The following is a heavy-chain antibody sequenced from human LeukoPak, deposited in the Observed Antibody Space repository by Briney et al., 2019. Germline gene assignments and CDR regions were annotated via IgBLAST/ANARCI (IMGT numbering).Heavy chain of an antibody. V-gene: IGHV3-7*03. CDR3: AKEGRSLQTY. CDR1: GGSISSSNS. D-gene: IGHD5-24*01. Sequence: SSETLSLTCTVSGGSISSSNSFWGWVRLAPGKGLEWVANIKEDGTETYYVDSVKGRFTISRDNAKNSLYLQMNSLRVEDTAVYYCAKEGRSLQTYWGQGTLVTVSS. J-gene: IGHJ4*02. CDR2: IKEDGTET.